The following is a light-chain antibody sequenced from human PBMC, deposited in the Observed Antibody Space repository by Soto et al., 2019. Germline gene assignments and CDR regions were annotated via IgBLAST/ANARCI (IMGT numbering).Light chain of an antibody. CDR3: AAWDDSLNGVV. V-gene: IGLV1-36*01. J-gene: IGLJ2*01. CDR2: YDD. Sequence: QSVLTQPPSVSEAPRQRVTISCSGRSSNIGNNAVNWYQQLPGKAPKLLIYYDDLLPSGVSDRFSGSKSGTSASLAISGLQSEDEAEYYCAAWDDSLNGVVFGGGTKLTVL. CDR1: SSNIGNNA.